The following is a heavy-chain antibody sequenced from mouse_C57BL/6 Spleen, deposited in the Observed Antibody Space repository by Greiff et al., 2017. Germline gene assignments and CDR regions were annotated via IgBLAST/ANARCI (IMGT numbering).Heavy chain of an antibody. Sequence: EVQRVESGGGLVKPGGSLKLSCAASGFTFSSYAMSWVRQTPEKRLEWVATISDGGSYTYYPDNVKGRFTISRDNAKNNLYLQMSHLKSEDTAMYYCARDQRLLRYFDVWGTGTTVTVSS. J-gene: IGHJ1*03. CDR1: GFTFSSYA. CDR3: ARDQRLLRYFDV. D-gene: IGHD2-3*01. V-gene: IGHV5-4*01. CDR2: ISDGGSYT.